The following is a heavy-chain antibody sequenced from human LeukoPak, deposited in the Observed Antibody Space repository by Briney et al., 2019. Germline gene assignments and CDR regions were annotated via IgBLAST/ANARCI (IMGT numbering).Heavy chain of an antibody. CDR2: IYPADSDT. J-gene: IGHJ4*02. D-gene: IGHD3-10*01. CDR3: ARQSRDGSKTRGYYFDY. V-gene: IGHV5-51*01. Sequence: GESLKISCQVSGYIFTHYWIGWVRQLPGKGLESMGLIYPADSDTTYSPSFQGQVTISADKSISTVSLQRSSLKASDTAMYYCARQSRDGSKTRGYYFDYWGQGALVTVSS. CDR1: GYIFTHYW.